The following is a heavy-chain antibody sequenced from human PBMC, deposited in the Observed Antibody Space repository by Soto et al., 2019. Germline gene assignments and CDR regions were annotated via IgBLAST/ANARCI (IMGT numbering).Heavy chain of an antibody. D-gene: IGHD1-1*01. CDR1: GLTFSTYA. CDR2: ISYDESNK. CDR3: ARDRTLFGTGSTYYFDY. J-gene: IGHJ4*02. V-gene: IGHV3-30-3*01. Sequence: GGSLRLSCAASGLTFSTYAFHWVRQAPGKGLQWVAVISYDESNKYYADSVKGRFTISRDNSKNMLYLQMNSLRAEDTALYYCARDRTLFGTGSTYYFDYWGQGTLVTV.